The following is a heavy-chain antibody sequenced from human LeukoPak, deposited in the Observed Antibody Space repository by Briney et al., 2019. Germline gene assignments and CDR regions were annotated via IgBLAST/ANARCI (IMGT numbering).Heavy chain of an antibody. CDR3: ARVPPGGLYGMDL. Sequence: GGSLRLSCAASAFTFSDYYMSWIRQAPGKGLEWVSCISSSGGTIYYADSVKGRFTISRDNVKNSLFLQMNSLRAGDTAVYYCARVPPGGLYGMDLWGQGTTVTVSS. CDR1: AFTFSDYY. V-gene: IGHV3-11*01. J-gene: IGHJ6*02. CDR2: ISSSGGTI. D-gene: IGHD3-10*01.